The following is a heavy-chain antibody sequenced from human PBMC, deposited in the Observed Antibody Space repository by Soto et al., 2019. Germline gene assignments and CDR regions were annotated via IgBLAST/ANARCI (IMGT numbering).Heavy chain of an antibody. CDR1: GFTFSTYG. J-gene: IGHJ6*02. D-gene: IGHD3-22*01. V-gene: IGHV3-30*18. Sequence: QVPLVESGGGVVQPGRSLRISCAASGFTFSTYGMHWVRQVPGKGLEWVGLISYDGSYKYYPDSVKGRFTISRDNSKNMPYLQMNSLRAEDTAVYYCAKDPTDDTSGYYFYYGPDVWGQGTTVTVSS. CDR2: ISYDGSYK. CDR3: AKDPTDDTSGYYFYYGPDV.